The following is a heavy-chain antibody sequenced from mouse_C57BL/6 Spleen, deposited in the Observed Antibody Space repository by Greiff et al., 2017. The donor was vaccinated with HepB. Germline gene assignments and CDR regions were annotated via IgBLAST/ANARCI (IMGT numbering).Heavy chain of an antibody. CDR2: IYPGSGST. D-gene: IGHD1-1*02. CDR3: AGGGDGSVPYYAMDY. Sequence: QVQLQQPGAELVKPGASVKMSCKASGYTFTSYWITWVKQRPGQGLEWIGDIYPGSGSTNYNEKFKSTATLTVDKSSITAYMQLSSLTSEDSAVYYGAGGGDGSVPYYAMDYWGQGTSVTVSS. CDR1: GYTFTSYW. J-gene: IGHJ4*01. V-gene: IGHV1-55*01.